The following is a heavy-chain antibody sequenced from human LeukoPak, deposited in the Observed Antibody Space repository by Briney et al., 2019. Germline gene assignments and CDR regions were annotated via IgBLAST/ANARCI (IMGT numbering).Heavy chain of an antibody. J-gene: IGHJ4*02. CDR1: GDSMNSSSFY. CDR2: IYHGGST. CDR3: ARLPRGLIRSY. D-gene: IGHD3-16*01. V-gene: IGHV4-39*01. Sequence: SETLSLTCTVSGDSMNSSSFYWGWIRQPPGKGLEWIGTIYHGGSTDSYYKSSLQSRVTISVDTSNNQFSLTMASVTAADTAVYYCARLPRGLIRSYWGQGTLVTVSS.